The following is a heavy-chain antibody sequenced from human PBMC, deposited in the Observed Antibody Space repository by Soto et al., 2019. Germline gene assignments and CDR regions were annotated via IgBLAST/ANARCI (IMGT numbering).Heavy chain of an antibody. CDR2: ISWNSGSI. V-gene: IGHV3-9*01. CDR3: AKDIGPTGRQLSSFDY. D-gene: IGHD6-13*01. CDR1: GFTFDDYA. J-gene: IGHJ4*02. Sequence: EVQLVESGGGLVQPGRSLRLSCAASGFTFDDYAMHWVRQAPGKGLEWVSGISWNSGSIGYADSVKGRFTISRDNAKNSLYLQMNSLRAEDTALYYCAKDIGPTGRQLSSFDYWGQGTLVTVSS.